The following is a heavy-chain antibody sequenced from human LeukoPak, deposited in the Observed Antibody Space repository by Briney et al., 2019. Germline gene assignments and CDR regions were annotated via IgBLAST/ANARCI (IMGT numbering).Heavy chain of an antibody. V-gene: IGHV3-30*02. CDR3: AKEAFFWGSGSGTFYYYYMDV. Sequence: GGSLRLSCAAAGFTFSSYGMHWVRQAPGKGLEWGAFIRYDGSNKYYADSVKGRFTISRDNSKTTLYLQMNSLRAEDTAVYYCAKEAFFWGSGSGTFYYYYMDVWGKGTTVTVSS. CDR2: IRYDGSNK. J-gene: IGHJ6*03. D-gene: IGHD3-10*01. CDR1: GFTFSSYG.